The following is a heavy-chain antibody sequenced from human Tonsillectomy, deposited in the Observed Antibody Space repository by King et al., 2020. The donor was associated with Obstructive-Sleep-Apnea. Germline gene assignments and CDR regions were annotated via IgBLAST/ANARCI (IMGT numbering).Heavy chain of an antibody. CDR1: GGSISSSSYY. D-gene: IGHD2-21*01. CDR2: IYYSGNT. J-gene: IGHJ4*02. CDR3: ARGEGLFLDY. V-gene: IGHV4-39*07. Sequence: QLQESGPGLVKPSETLSLTCTVSGGSISSSSYYWGWIRQPPGKGLEWIGNIYYSGNTYYNPSLKSRVTISADTSKNQFSLKLSSVTVADTAVYYCARGEGLFLDYWGQGTLVTVSS.